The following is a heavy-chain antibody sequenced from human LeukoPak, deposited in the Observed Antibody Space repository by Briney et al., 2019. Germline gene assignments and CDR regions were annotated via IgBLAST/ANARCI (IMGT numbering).Heavy chain of an antibody. CDR2: ISYDGSNK. V-gene: IGHV3-30*18. CDR3: AKDRIEMATTFDY. Sequence: GRSLRLPCAASGFTFSSYGMHWVRQAPGKGLEWVAVISYDGSNKYYADSVKGRFTISRDNSKNTLYLQMNSLRAEDTAVYYCAKDRIEMATTFDYWGQGTLVTVSS. CDR1: GFTFSSYG. J-gene: IGHJ4*02. D-gene: IGHD5-24*01.